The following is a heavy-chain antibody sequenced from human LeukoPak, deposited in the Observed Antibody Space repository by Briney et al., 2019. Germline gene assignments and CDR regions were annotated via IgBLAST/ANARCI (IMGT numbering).Heavy chain of an antibody. CDR1: GGSISSGGYY. J-gene: IGHJ3*02. V-gene: IGHV4-31*03. Sequence: SETLSLTCTVSGGSISSGGYYWSWIRQHPGKGLEWIGYIYDSGSTYYNPSLKSRVTISADTSKNQFSPKLSSVTAADTAVYYCASTLTSTMVRGVPGGAFDIWGQGTMVTVSS. D-gene: IGHD3-10*01. CDR2: IYDSGST. CDR3: ASTLTSTMVRGVPGGAFDI.